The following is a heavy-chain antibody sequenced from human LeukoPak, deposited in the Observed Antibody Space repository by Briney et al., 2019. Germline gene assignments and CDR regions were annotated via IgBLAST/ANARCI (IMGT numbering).Heavy chain of an antibody. CDR2: ISNSGSTI. D-gene: IGHD4-23*01. Sequence: PGGSLRLSCAASELTFSDYYMSWIRQAPGKGLEWVSYISNSGSTIYYADSVKGRFTISRDNTKNSLYLQMNSLRAEDTAVYYCARRGRVRWQRLPNYFDYWGQGTLVTVSS. CDR3: ARRGRVRWQRLPNYFDY. V-gene: IGHV3-11*01. CDR1: ELTFSDYY. J-gene: IGHJ4*02.